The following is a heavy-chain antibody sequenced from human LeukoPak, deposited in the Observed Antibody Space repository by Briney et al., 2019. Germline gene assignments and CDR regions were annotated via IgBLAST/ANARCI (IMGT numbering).Heavy chain of an antibody. CDR2: IRSDGSSE. CDR1: GFTFSTYG. D-gene: IGHD2-15*01. Sequence: GGSLRLSCAASGFTFSTYGTHWVRQAPGKGLGWVAVIRSDGSSEYYADSVKGRFIISRDNSKNTLYLKMNSLRAEDAAVYYCARYCSGGTCYVGLIWGQGTLVTVSS. V-gene: IGHV3-33*01. J-gene: IGHJ4*02. CDR3: ARYCSGGTCYVGLI.